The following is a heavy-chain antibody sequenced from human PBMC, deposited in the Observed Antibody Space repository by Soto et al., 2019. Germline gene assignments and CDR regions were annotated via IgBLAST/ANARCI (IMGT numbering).Heavy chain of an antibody. J-gene: IGHJ6*02. V-gene: IGHV1-18*04. Sequence: ASVKVSCKASGYTFTSYGISWVRQAPGQGLEWMGWISAYNGNTNYAQKLQGRVTMTTDTSTSTAYMELRSLRSDDTAVYYCARSLKLGSPVRYYGMDVWGQGTLVTVSS. CDR1: GYTFTSYG. D-gene: IGHD7-27*01. CDR3: ARSLKLGSPVRYYGMDV. CDR2: ISAYNGNT.